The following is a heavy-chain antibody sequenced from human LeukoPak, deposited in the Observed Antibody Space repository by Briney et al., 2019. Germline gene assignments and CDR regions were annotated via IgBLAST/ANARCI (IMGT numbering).Heavy chain of an antibody. CDR1: GFTFSNYN. CDR3: ARGSRYCSSTSCYSFDY. V-gene: IGHV3-7*01. Sequence: GGSLRLSCAASGFTFSNYNMNWVRQAPGKGLEWVANIKQGGSEKYYVDSVRGRFTISRDNAKNSLYLQMNSLRAEDTAVYYCARGSRYCSSTSCYSFDYWGQGTLVTVS. CDR2: IKQGGSEK. D-gene: IGHD2-2*02. J-gene: IGHJ4*02.